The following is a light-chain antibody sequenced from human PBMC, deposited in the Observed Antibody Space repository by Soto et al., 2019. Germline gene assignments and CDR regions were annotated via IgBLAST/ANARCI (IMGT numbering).Light chain of an antibody. Sequence: QSALTQPPSASGSPGQSVTISCTGTRDDVGGYNYVSWFQHHPGKAPKLMIYEVYKRPSGVPARFSGSKSGNTASLTVSGLQAEDEAIYYCSSYGTSNVVVFGGGTKLTVL. V-gene: IGLV2-8*01. CDR1: RDDVGGYNY. CDR2: EVY. J-gene: IGLJ2*01. CDR3: SSYGTSNVVV.